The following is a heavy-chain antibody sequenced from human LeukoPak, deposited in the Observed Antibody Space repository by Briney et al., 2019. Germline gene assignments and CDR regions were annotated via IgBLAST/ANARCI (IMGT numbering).Heavy chain of an antibody. CDR1: GFTFSSYA. J-gene: IGHJ4*02. CDR3: AKVPRLAAAFLAF. D-gene: IGHD6-13*01. V-gene: IGHV3-23*01. Sequence: PGGSLRLSCVASGFTFSSYAMSWVRQAPGKGLEWGSGISGSGDTPTSADHVKGRFTLSRDNSKNKLYLQMTSLRAEAPAVYYCAKVPRLAAAFLAFWGQGTLVTVSS. CDR2: ISGSGDTP.